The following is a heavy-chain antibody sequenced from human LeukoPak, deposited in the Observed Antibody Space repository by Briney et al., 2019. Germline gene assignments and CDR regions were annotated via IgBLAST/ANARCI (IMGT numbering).Heavy chain of an antibody. D-gene: IGHD2-15*01. Sequence: GGSLRLSCAASGFIFSNYGMHWVRQAPGKGLEWVAVISYDGSNKYYVDSVKGRFTISRDNSKNTLYLQMNSLRAEDTAVYYCAKVGYCSGGSCYSMDYWGQGTLVTVSS. J-gene: IGHJ4*02. CDR1: GFIFSNYG. CDR2: ISYDGSNK. CDR3: AKVGYCSGGSCYSMDY. V-gene: IGHV3-30*18.